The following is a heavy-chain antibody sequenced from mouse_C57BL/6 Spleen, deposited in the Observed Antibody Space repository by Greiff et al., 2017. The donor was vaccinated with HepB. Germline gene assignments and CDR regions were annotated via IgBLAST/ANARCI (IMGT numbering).Heavy chain of an antibody. CDR1: GYTFTSYW. CDR3: ARIHYYGSSYDWYFDV. J-gene: IGHJ1*03. V-gene: IGHV1-69*01. D-gene: IGHD1-1*01. Sequence: QVQLQQPGAELVMPGASVKLSCKASGYTFTSYWMHWVKQRPGQGLEWIGEIDPSDSYTNYNQKFKGKSTLTVDKSSSTAYMQLSSLTSEDSAVYYCARIHYYGSSYDWYFDVWGTGTTVTVSS. CDR2: IDPSDSYT.